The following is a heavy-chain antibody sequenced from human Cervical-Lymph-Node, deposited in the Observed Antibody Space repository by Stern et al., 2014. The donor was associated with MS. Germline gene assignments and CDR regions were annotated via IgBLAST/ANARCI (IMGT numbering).Heavy chain of an antibody. CDR3: AKDPPEMTKPPRNKPVDA. CDR2: IIPLFNTA. Sequence: QDQLVQSGAEVKKPGSSVKVSCKASGDSFSTLSISWVRQAPGQGLAWLGGIIPLFNTANYAQKFQGRVTITADKSTTTVYMELTGLTSEDTAVYYCAKDPPEMTKPPRNKPVDAWGQGTAVIVSS. V-gene: IGHV1-69*14. D-gene: IGHD1-14*01. CDR1: GDSFSTLS. J-gene: IGHJ6*02.